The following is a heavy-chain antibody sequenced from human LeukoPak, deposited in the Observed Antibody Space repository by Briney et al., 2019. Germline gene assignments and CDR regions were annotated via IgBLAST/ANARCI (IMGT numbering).Heavy chain of an antibody. V-gene: IGHV3-74*01. Sequence: GGSLRLSCAASGFSFSNYWMHWVRQALGEGLVWVSRINSDETGTSYADSVKGRFTISRDNAKNTLYLQMNSLRAEDTAVYYCARDGSLPDYWGQGTLVTVSS. CDR3: ARDGSLPDY. CDR2: INSDETGT. J-gene: IGHJ4*02. CDR1: GFSFSNYW.